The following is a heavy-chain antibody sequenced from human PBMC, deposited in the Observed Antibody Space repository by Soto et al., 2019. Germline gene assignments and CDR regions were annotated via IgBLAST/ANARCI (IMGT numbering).Heavy chain of an antibody. D-gene: IGHD1-26*01. CDR1: GFTFSSYE. J-gene: IGHJ3*02. CDR2: ISSSGSTI. CDR3: ARAQWELSPDI. V-gene: IGHV3-48*03. Sequence: GGSLRLSCAASGFTFSSYEMNWVRQAPGKGLEWVSYISSSGSTIYYADSVKGRFTISRDNAKNSLYLQMNSLRAEDTAVYYCARAQWELSPDIWGQGTMVTVSS.